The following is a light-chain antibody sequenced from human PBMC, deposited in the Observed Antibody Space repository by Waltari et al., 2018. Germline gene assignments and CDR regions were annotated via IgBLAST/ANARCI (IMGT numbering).Light chain of an antibody. CDR2: EVT. J-gene: IGLJ1*01. CDR1: SSDVGNYNL. CDR3: CSYAGFGIYV. V-gene: IGLV2-23*02. Sequence: QSGLTQPASVSGSPGQSITISCNGPSSDVGNYNLVSWYQQYPGKAPKLMVYEVTNRASGVSDRFSGSKSGNTASLTIYGLQSEDEADYYCCSYAGFGIYVFGTGTKVTVL.